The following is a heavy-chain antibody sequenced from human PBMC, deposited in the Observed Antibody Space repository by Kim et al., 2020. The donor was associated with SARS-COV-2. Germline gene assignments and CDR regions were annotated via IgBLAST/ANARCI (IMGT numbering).Heavy chain of an antibody. J-gene: IGHJ4*02. CDR1: GFTFSSYE. D-gene: IGHD3-10*01. V-gene: IGHV3-48*03. Sequence: GGSLRLSCAASGFTFSSYEMSWVRQAPGKGLEWVSYISSSGSTIYYADSVKGRFTISRDNAKNSLYLQMNSLRAEDTAVYYCARGKISYYYGSGSYQFDYWGQGTLVTVSS. CDR3: ARGKISYYYGSGSYQFDY. CDR2: ISSSGSTI.